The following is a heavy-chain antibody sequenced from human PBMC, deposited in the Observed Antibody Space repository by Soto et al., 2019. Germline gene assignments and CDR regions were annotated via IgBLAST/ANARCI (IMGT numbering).Heavy chain of an antibody. CDR1: VYTFTNYD. CDR2: MNPKSGNT. J-gene: IGHJ4*02. Sequence: VQLVQSGAEVKKPGASVKVSCKASVYTFTNYDINWVRQATGQGLEWMGWMNPKSGNTGYAQQFQGRVTMTRSTSITTAYMELSSLRSEDTAVYYCVRVYGEIDYWGQGTLVTVSS. V-gene: IGHV1-8*01. D-gene: IGHD4-17*01. CDR3: VRVYGEIDY.